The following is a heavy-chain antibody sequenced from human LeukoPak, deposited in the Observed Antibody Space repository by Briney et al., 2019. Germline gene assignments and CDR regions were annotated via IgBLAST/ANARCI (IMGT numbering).Heavy chain of an antibody. CDR1: GYNFTNDR. CDR3: ARMTSDWYLDY. J-gene: IGHJ4*02. CDR2: IYPGDYDS. Sequence: GESLKISCKGSGYNFTNDRIAWVRQMPGRGLEWMGIIYPGDYDSRYSLSFEGQVTISADKSISTAYLRWSSLKASDTAMYYCARMTSDWYLDYWGQGTLVTVSS. V-gene: IGHV5-51*01. D-gene: IGHD6-19*01.